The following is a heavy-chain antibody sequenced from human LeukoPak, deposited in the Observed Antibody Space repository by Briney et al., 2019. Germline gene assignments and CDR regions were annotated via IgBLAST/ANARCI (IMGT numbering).Heavy chain of an antibody. CDR2: ISNDGSNK. D-gene: IGHD3-22*01. CDR1: GFTFSSYA. V-gene: IGHV3-30*14. CDR3: ARDDYYDSSGLDY. J-gene: IGHJ4*02. Sequence: GRSLRLSCAASGFTFSSYAMHSVRQAPGNGLEWVTVISNDGSNKYHADSVKGRFTISRDNSKNILYLQMNSLRAEDTAVYYCARDDYYDSSGLDYWGQGTLVTVSS.